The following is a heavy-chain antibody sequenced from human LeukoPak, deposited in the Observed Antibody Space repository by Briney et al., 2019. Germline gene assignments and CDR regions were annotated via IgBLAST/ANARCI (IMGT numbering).Heavy chain of an antibody. D-gene: IGHD4-17*01. V-gene: IGHV4-31*03. CDR3: AGGNYGDYAIDY. J-gene: IGHJ4*02. CDR1: GGSISSGGYY. Sequence: SETLSLTCTVSGGSISSGGYYWSWIRQHPGKGLEWIGYIYYSGSTYYNPSLKSRVTISVDTSKNQFSLKLSSVTAADTAVYYCAGGNYGDYAIDYWGQGTLVTVSS. CDR2: IYYSGST.